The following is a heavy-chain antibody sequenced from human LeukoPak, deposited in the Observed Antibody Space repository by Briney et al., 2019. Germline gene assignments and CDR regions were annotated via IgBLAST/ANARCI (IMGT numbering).Heavy chain of an antibody. J-gene: IGHJ4*02. D-gene: IGHD6-13*01. Sequence: GGSLRLSCAASGFTFSSYAMSWVRQAPGKGLEWVSAISDSGGSTYYADSVKGRFTISGDNSKNTPYLQMNSLRAEDTAVYYCAKRAGDSSSWYYFDYWGQGTLVTVSS. CDR3: AKRAGDSSSWYYFDY. CDR2: ISDSGGST. V-gene: IGHV3-23*01. CDR1: GFTFSSYA.